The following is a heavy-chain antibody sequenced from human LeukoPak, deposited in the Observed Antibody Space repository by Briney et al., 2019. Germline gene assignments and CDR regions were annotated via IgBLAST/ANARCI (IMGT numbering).Heavy chain of an antibody. J-gene: IGHJ4*02. Sequence: GGSLRLSCAASGFTFSSYGMHWVRQAPGKGLEWVAFIRSDGSNKYYADSVKGRFTISRDTSKNTLYLQMNSLRAEDTAVYYCARGTNYFDYWGQGTLVTVSS. CDR1: GFTFSSYG. V-gene: IGHV3-30*02. CDR2: IRSDGSNK. CDR3: ARGTNYFDY.